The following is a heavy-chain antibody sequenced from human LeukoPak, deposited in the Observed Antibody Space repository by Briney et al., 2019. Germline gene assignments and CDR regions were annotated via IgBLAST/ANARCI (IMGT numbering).Heavy chain of an antibody. J-gene: IGHJ4*02. Sequence: GGSLRLSCAASGFTVSSNYMSWVRQAPGKGLGWVSVIYSGGSTYYADSVKGRFTISRDNSKNTLYLQMNSLRAEDTAVYYCARDLTRYYDSSGYYLWGQGTLVTVSS. CDR2: IYSGGST. V-gene: IGHV3-53*01. CDR1: GFTVSSNY. D-gene: IGHD3-22*01. CDR3: ARDLTRYYDSSGYYL.